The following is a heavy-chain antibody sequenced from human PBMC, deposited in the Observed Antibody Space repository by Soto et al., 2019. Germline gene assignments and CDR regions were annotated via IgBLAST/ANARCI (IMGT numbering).Heavy chain of an antibody. CDR3: ARDSTGSGLDYGMDV. Sequence: QVQLVESGGGLVKPGGALRLSCAASGFTFNDHYMAWIRQAPGKGLEWGSFISSDSIYTNSADSVKGRFTISRDNAKNLLYLQMSSLRVEYTAVYYCARDSTGSGLDYGMDVWGQGTTVAVSS. V-gene: IGHV3-11*06. J-gene: IGHJ6*02. CDR1: GFTFNDHY. CDR2: ISSDSIYT. D-gene: IGHD3-10*01.